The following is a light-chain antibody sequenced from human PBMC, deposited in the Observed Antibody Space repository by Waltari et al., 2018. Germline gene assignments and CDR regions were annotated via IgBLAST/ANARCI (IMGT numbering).Light chain of an antibody. CDR1: SLRSYY. Sequence: SSELTQDPAVSVALGQTVRITCQGDSLRSYYASWYQQKPGQAPVLVIYGKNNRPSGIPVRFSGSSSGNTAPLTITGAQAEDDADYYCNSRDSSGNPVVFGGGTKLTVL. CDR3: NSRDSSGNPVV. J-gene: IGLJ2*01. V-gene: IGLV3-19*01. CDR2: GKN.